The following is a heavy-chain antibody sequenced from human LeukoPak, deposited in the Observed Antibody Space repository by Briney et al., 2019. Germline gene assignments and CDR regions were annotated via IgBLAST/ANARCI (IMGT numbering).Heavy chain of an antibody. CDR1: GFTFNSYS. J-gene: IGHJ4*02. CDR3: ARDDLYYYGSGSYYQPDY. Sequence: EGSLRLSCAASGFTFNSYSMNWVRQAPGKGLEWVSSISSSSSYIYYADSVKGRFTISRDNAKNSLYLQMNSLRAEDTAVYYCARDDLYYYGSGSYYQPDYWGQGTLVTVSS. V-gene: IGHV3-21*01. D-gene: IGHD3-10*01. CDR2: ISSSSSYI.